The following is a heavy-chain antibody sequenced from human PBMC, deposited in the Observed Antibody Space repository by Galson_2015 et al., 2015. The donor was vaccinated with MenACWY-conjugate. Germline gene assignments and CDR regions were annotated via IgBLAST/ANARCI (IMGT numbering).Heavy chain of an antibody. V-gene: IGHV1-18*01. CDR1: GYTFTTCG. Sequence: SVKVSCTASGYTFTTCGISWVRQARGRGLEWVGWIGTNHGTGKYGDTNYAQKFRDRVTLTADTSTSTAYLELRSLRSDDSAVYFCARDWCCPSGGCYNCFDPWGQGSLVTVSS. CDR2: IGTNHGTGKYGDT. CDR3: ARDWCCPSGGCYNCFDP. D-gene: IGHD2-15*01. J-gene: IGHJ5*02.